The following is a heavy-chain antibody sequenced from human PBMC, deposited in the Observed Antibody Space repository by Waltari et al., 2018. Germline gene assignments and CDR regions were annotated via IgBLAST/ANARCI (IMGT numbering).Heavy chain of an antibody. CDR1: GFTFSSYS. CDR3: ARSDYCSGGSCYSSYYYYYMDV. CDR2: ISSSSSTI. J-gene: IGHJ6*03. D-gene: IGHD2-15*01. V-gene: IGHV3-48*04. Sequence: EVQLVESGGGLVQPGGSLRLSCAASGFTFSSYSMNWVRQAPGKGLEWVSYISSSSSTIYYDDSVKVRCTISRDNAKNSLYLQMNSLRAEDTAVYYCARSDYCSGGSCYSSYYYYYMDVWGKGTTVTVSS.